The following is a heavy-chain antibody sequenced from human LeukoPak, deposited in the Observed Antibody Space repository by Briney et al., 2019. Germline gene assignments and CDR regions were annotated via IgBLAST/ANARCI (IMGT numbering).Heavy chain of an antibody. CDR3: ARASLYYYDSSGPPADFDY. CDR1: GYTFTSYA. Sequence: ASVKVSCKASGYTFTSYAMHWVRQAPGQRLEWMGWINAGNGNTEYSQKFQGRVTITRDTSASTAYMELSSLRSEDTAVYYCARASLYYYDSSGPPADFDYWGQGTLVTVSS. J-gene: IGHJ4*02. CDR2: INAGNGNT. V-gene: IGHV1-3*01. D-gene: IGHD3-22*01.